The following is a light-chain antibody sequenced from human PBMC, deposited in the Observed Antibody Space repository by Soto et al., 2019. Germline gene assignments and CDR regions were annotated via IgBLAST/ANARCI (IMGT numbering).Light chain of an antibody. CDR2: GAS. J-gene: IGKJ1*01. Sequence: EIVLTQSPGTLSLSPGERATLSCRASQSVSSSYLGWYQQKPGQAPRLLMYGASSRATGIPVRFSGSGSGTDYTLTITNLEPEDFAIYYCQQRSNWPWTFGQGTKVDI. CDR1: QSVSSSY. V-gene: IGKV3D-20*02. CDR3: QQRSNWPWT.